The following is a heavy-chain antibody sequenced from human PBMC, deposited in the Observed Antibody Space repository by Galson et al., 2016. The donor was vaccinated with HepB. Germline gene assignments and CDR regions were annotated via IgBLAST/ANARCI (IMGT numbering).Heavy chain of an antibody. J-gene: IGHJ4*02. V-gene: IGHV3-30*03. CDR3: ARKRALSRAVAPRNYDWNHNNGPLDY. Sequence: SLRLSCAASGFTFSSYGMHWVRQAPGKGLEWVAVISSDGTNRYYADSVKGRFTISRDNSKNTLYLQMNSLRAEDTALYYCARKRALSRAVAPRNYDWNHNNGPLDYWGQGTLFTVSS. CDR2: ISSDGTNR. CDR1: GFTFSSYG. D-gene: IGHD1-20*01.